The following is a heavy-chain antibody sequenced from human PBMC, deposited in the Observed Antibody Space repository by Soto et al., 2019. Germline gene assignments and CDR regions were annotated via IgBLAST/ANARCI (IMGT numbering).Heavy chain of an antibody. V-gene: IGHV3-30-3*01. Sequence: QVQLVESGGGVVQPGRSLRLSCAASGFTFSSYAMHWVRQAPGKGLEWVAVISYDGSNKYYADSVKGRFTISRDNSKNTLYLQMSSLRAEDTAVYYCARDPHSSGYYYEEGAFDIWGQGTMVTVSS. CDR1: GFTFSSYA. CDR2: ISYDGSNK. D-gene: IGHD3-22*01. CDR3: ARDPHSSGYYYEEGAFDI. J-gene: IGHJ3*02.